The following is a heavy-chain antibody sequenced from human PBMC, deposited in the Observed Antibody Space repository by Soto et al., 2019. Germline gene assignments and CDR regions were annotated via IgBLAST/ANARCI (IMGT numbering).Heavy chain of an antibody. Sequence: SVKVSCKASGYTFTSYGISWVRQAPVQGLEWMGWISAYNGNTNYAQKLQGRVTMTTDTSTSTAYMELRSLRSDDTAVYYCARVLGYCSGGSCYPYGMDVWGQGTTVTVSS. V-gene: IGHV1-18*01. CDR2: ISAYNGNT. CDR3: ARVLGYCSGGSCYPYGMDV. CDR1: GYTFTSYG. D-gene: IGHD2-15*01. J-gene: IGHJ6*02.